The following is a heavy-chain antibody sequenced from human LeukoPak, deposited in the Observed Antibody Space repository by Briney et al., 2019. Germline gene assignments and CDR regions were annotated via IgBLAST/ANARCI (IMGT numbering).Heavy chain of an antibody. CDR1: GGSISSSSYY. D-gene: IGHD2-15*01. Sequence: SETLSLTCTVSGGSISSSSYYWGWIRQPPGKGLEWIGSIYYSGSTYYNPSLKSRVTISVDTSKNQFSLKLSSVTAADTAVYYCARDAGYCSGGSCQDYWGQGTLVTVSS. CDR3: ARDAGYCSGGSCQDY. J-gene: IGHJ4*02. V-gene: IGHV4-39*02. CDR2: IYYSGST.